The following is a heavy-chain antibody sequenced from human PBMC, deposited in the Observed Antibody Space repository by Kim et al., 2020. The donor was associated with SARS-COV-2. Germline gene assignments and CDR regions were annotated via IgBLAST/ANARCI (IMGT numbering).Heavy chain of an antibody. V-gene: IGHV3-13*01. CDR1: GFTFRNYD. CDR3: ARGPVGGWFRYGLDV. D-gene: IGHD3-10*01. CDR2: IGTLSDT. J-gene: IGHJ6*02. Sequence: GGSLRLSCAASGFTFRNYDFHWVRQAAGKGLEWVSAIGTLSDTFYGGSVKGRFTISRDNDKNSFYLQMNSLGPGDTAVYYCARGPVGGWFRYGLDVWGRGTTVAVSS.